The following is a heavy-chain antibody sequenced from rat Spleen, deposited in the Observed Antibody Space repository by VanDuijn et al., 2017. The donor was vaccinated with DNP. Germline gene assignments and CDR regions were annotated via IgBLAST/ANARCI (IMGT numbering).Heavy chain of an antibody. CDR1: GFAFSDYY. D-gene: IGHD1-11*01. V-gene: IGHV5-22*01. Sequence: EVQLVDSGGGLVQPGRSLKLSCAASGFAFSDYYMAWVRQAPKTGLEWVASVDYEGSSTYYGDSVKGRFPISRGNAKSTLYLQMNSLRSEDTATYYCARDAGGPFDYWGQGVMVTVSS. CDR3: ARDAGGPFDY. J-gene: IGHJ2*01. CDR2: VDYEGSST.